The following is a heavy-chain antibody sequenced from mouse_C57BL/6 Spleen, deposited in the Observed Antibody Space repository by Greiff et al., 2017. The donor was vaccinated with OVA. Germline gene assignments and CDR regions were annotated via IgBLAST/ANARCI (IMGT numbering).Heavy chain of an antibody. V-gene: IGHV6-3*01. CDR3: TQGAMDY. CDR2: IRLKSDNYAT. CDR1: GFTFSNYW. Sequence: EVMLVESGGGLVQPGGSMKLSCVASGFTFSNYWMNWVRQSPEKGLEWVAQIRLKSDNYATHYAESVKGRFTISRDDSKSSVYLQMNNVRAEDTGIYYCTQGAMDYWGQGTSVTVSS. J-gene: IGHJ4*01.